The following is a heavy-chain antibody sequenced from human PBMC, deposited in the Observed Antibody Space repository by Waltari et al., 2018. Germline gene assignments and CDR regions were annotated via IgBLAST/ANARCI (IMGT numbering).Heavy chain of an antibody. CDR2: IYHSGST. CDR1: GDSTSSTNW. V-gene: IGHV4-4*02. J-gene: IGHJ3*02. CDR3: ATDNWNRYSFDI. Sequence: QVQLQESGPGLVTPSGPLSLTCAVSGDSTSSTNWWSWVRQPPGKGLEWIGEIYHSGSTNYNPSLKSRVTISVDKSKNQFSLKLTSVTAADTAVYYCATDNWNRYSFDIWGQGTMVTVSS. D-gene: IGHD1-20*01.